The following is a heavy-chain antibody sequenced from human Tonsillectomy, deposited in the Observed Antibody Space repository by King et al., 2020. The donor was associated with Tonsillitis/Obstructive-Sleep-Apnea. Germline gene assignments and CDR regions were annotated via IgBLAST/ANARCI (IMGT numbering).Heavy chain of an antibody. J-gene: IGHJ4*02. CDR2: IYWDDDK. V-gene: IGHV2-5*02. CDR1: GFSLSTSGVG. D-gene: IGHD3-10*01. CDR3: ARSLLYGSGNWYFDY. Sequence: VTLKESGPTLVKPTQTLTLTCTFSGFSLSTSGVGVGWIRQPPGKALEWLALIYWDDDKRYSPSLKSRLTITKDTSKNQVVLTMTNMDPVDTATYYCARSLLYGSGNWYFDYWGQGTLVTVSS.